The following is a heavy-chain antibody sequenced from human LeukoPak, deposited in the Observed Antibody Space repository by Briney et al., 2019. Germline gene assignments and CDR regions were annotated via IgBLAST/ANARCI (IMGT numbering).Heavy chain of an antibody. V-gene: IGHV4-59*08. Sequence: SETLSLTCTVSGGSISSYYWSWIRQPPGKGLEWIGYIYYSGSTNYNPSLKSRVTISIDTPKNQFSLKLSSVTAADTAVYYCARHLHLPHFDPWGQGTLVTVSS. J-gene: IGHJ5*02. CDR2: IYYSGST. CDR3: ARHLHLPHFDP. CDR1: GGSISSYY.